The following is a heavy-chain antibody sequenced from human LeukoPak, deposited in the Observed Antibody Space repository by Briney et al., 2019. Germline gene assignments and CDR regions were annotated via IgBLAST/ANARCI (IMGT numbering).Heavy chain of an antibody. J-gene: IGHJ4*02. Sequence: GASVKVSCKASGGTFSSYAISWVRQAPGQGLEWMGGIIPIFGTANYAQKFQGRVTITADESTSTAYMELSSLRSEDTAVYYCARNADCTNGVCYTFDYWSQGTLVTVSS. CDR2: IIPIFGTA. CDR3: ARNADCTNGVCYTFDY. D-gene: IGHD2-8*01. V-gene: IGHV1-69*13. CDR1: GGTFSSYA.